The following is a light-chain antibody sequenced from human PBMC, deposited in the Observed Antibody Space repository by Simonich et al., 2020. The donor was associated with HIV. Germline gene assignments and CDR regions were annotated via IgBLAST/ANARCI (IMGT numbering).Light chain of an antibody. CDR2: WAS. V-gene: IGKV4-1*01. CDR3: QQYYSSPLT. CDR1: PIVLYNSNNKNY. Sequence: DIVMTQSPDSLAVSLGERATINCKSSPIVLYNSNNKNYLAWYQQKSGQPPKLLIYWASTREFGVPDRFSGSGSGTDFTLTISSLQAEDVAVYYCQQYYSSPLTFGGGTKVEIK. J-gene: IGKJ4*01.